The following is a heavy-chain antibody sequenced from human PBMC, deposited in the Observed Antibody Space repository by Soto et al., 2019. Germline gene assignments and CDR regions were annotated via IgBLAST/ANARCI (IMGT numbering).Heavy chain of an antibody. Sequence: EVQVVQSGGGLVQPGGSLRLSCAASGFSVASTYMTWFRQAPGRGLRWVSMIHTGGLKHFADFVKGRFSLSRDTSTNTLYLEMNSLRPDDTAVYYCATWGSGSHYLDHWGQGSLVTVSS. CDR3: ATWGSGSHYLDH. CDR1: GFSVASTY. D-gene: IGHD7-27*01. CDR2: IHTGGLK. J-gene: IGHJ4*02. V-gene: IGHV3-53*04.